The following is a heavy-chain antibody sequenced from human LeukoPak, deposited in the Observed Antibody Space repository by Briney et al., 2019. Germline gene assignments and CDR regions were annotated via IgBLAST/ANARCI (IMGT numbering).Heavy chain of an antibody. D-gene: IGHD2-8*01. J-gene: IGHJ5*02. CDR1: GGSFSGYY. CDR3: ARSIVLMVYATLNWFDP. CDR2: INHSGST. V-gene: IGHV4-34*01. Sequence: SETLSLTCAVYGGSFSGYYWSWIRQPPGKGLEWIGEINHSGSTNYNPSLKSRVTISVDTSKNQFSLKLSSVTAADTAVYYCARSIVLMVYATLNWFDPWGQGTLVTVSS.